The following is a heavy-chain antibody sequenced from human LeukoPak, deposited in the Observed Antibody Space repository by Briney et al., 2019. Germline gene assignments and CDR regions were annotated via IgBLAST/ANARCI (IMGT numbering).Heavy chain of an antibody. J-gene: IGHJ4*02. CDR2: IYHSGST. D-gene: IGHD6-19*01. CDR3: ARDRYSSGWYATDYFDY. V-gene: IGHV4-38-2*02. Sequence: SETLSLTCTVSGYSISSGYYWGWIRQPPGKGLEWIGSIYHSGSTYYNPSLKSRVTISVDTSKNQFSLKLSSVTAADTAVYYCARDRYSSGWYATDYFDYWGQGTLVTVSS. CDR1: GYSISSGYY.